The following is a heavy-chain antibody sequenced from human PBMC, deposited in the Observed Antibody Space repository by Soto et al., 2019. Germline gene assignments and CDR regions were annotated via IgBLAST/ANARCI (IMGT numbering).Heavy chain of an antibody. Sequence: GASVKVSCKASGYTFTGYYMHWVRQAPGQGLEWMGWINPNSGGTNYAQKFQGWVTMTRDTSISTAYMELSRLRSDDTAVYYCARDKWGGYPGHFDYWGQGTLVTVSS. CDR2: INPNSGGT. J-gene: IGHJ4*02. CDR3: ARDKWGGYPGHFDY. V-gene: IGHV1-2*04. D-gene: IGHD1-26*01. CDR1: GYTFTGYY.